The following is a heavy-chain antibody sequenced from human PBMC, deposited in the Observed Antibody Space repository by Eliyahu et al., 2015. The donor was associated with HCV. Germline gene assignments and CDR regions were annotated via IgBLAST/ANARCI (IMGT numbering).Heavy chain of an antibody. D-gene: IGHD6-6*01. CDR2: IFSNDEK. J-gene: IGHJ4*02. Sequence: QVTLKESGPVLVKPTETLTLTCTVSDFSLSTAKMRVSWIRQPPGKALEWLAHIFSNDEKSFSTSLRSRLTISKDPSKSQVVLTMTNMDPVDTATYYCATKGGLAPRLPSEYYFDYWGQGTLVTVSS. CDR3: ATKGGLAPRLPSEYYFDY. V-gene: IGHV2-26*01. CDR1: DFSLSTAKMR.